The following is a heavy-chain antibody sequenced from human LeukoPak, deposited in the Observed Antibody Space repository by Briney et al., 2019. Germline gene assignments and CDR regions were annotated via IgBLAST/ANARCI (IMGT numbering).Heavy chain of an antibody. CDR2: IYSSGST. V-gene: IGHV4-4*07. CDR1: GGSISSYY. J-gene: IGHJ4*02. CDR3: ARVDVSTWSHFDN. Sequence: SETLSLTCTVSGGSISSYYWSWIRQPAGKGLEWIGRIYSSGSTNYNPSLKSRVTISVDTSNNQFSLNLNYVTAADTAVYYCARVDVSTWSHFDNWGQGTLVTVSS. D-gene: IGHD6-13*01.